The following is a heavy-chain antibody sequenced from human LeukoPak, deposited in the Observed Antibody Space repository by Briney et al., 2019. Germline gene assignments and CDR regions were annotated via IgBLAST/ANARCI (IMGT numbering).Heavy chain of an antibody. J-gene: IGHJ4*02. V-gene: IGHV4-34*01. CDR1: GGSFSGYY. D-gene: IGHD3-3*01. Sequence: SETLSLTCAVYGGSFSGYYWSWIRQPPGKGLEWIGEINHSGSTNYNPSLKSRVTISVDTSKNQFSLKLSSVTAADTAVYYCARREWLRGGDCWGQGTLVTVSS. CDR3: ARREWLRGGDC. CDR2: INHSGST.